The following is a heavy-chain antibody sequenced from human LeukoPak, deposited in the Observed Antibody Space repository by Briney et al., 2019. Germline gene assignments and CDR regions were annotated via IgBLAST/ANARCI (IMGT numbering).Heavy chain of an antibody. CDR1: GYTFTGYY. CDR2: INPNCGGT. J-gene: IGHJ6*03. V-gene: IGHV1-2*02. D-gene: IGHD3-9*01. Sequence: ASVKVSCKASGYTFTGYYMHWVRQAPAQGLEWMGWINPNCGGTNYAQKFQGRVTMTRDTSISTAYMQLSRLRSDDTAVYYCASSYDILTGDYYYYYMDVWGKGTTVTIS. CDR3: ASSYDILTGDYYYYYMDV.